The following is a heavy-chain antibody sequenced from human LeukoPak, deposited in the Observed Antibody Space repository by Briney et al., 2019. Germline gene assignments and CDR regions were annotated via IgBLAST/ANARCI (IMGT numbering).Heavy chain of an antibody. CDR2: IYTSGST. Sequence: PSETLSLTCTVSGGSISSGTYYWSWIRQPAGKGLEWIGRIYTSGSTNYNPSLKSRVTISVDTSKNQFSLKLSSVTAADTAVYYCARDLRHVAAGPPYYYCYMDVWGKGTTVTISS. J-gene: IGHJ6*03. CDR3: ARDLRHVAAGPPYYYCYMDV. V-gene: IGHV4-61*02. CDR1: GGSISSGTYY. D-gene: IGHD6-19*01.